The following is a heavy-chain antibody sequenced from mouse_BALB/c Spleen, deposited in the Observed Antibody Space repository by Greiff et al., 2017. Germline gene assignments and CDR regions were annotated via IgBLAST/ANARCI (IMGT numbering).Heavy chain of an antibody. CDR2: IDPENGNT. Sequence: EVQLQESGAELVRPGALVKLSCKASGFNINDYYMHWVKQRPEQGLEWIGWIDPENGNTIYDPKFQGKASITADTSSNTAYLQLSSLTSEDTAVYYCARPPYGNYDTWFAYWGQGTLVTVSA. CDR3: ARPPYGNYDTWFAY. CDR1: GFNINDYY. D-gene: IGHD2-1*01. V-gene: IGHV14-1*02. J-gene: IGHJ3*01.